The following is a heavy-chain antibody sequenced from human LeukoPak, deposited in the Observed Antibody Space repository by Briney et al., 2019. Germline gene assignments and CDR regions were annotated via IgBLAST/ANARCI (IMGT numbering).Heavy chain of an antibody. J-gene: IGHJ4*02. CDR2: INPGTGGT. CDR3: ARHPAYCSGDC. D-gene: IGHD2-15*01. CDR1: GYTFTSYF. Sequence: GASVKVSCTASGYTFTSYFIHWVRQAPGQGLEWMGIINPGTGGTTYAQNFQGRVTMTSDTSTSTAYMELTSLRSDDTAVYYCARHPAYCSGDCWGQGTLVTVSS. V-gene: IGHV1-46*01.